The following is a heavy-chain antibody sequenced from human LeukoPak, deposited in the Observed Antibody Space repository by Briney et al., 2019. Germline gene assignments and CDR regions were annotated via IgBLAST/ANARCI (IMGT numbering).Heavy chain of an antibody. Sequence: SETLSLTCTVSGGSISSYYWSWIRQPPGKGLEWIGYIYYSGSTNYNPSLKSRVTISVDTSKNQFSLKLSSVTAADTAVYYCARFQYYYDSSGYYLGNFDYWGQGTLVTVSS. D-gene: IGHD3-22*01. CDR3: ARFQYYYDSSGYYLGNFDY. CDR2: IYYSGST. V-gene: IGHV4-59*01. CDR1: GGSISSYY. J-gene: IGHJ4*02.